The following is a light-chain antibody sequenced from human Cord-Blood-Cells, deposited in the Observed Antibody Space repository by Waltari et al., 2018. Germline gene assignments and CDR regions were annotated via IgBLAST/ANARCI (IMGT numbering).Light chain of an antibody. J-gene: IGLJ3*02. V-gene: IGLV2-11*01. CDR3: CSYAGSYTWV. Sequence: QSALTQPRSVSGSPGQSVTIACTATSSDVGGYNYVSWYQQHPGKAPKLMIYEVSNRPSGVPDRFSGSKSGNPASLTISGLQAEDEAEYYCCSYAGSYTWVFGGGTKLTVL. CDR2: EVS. CDR1: SSDVGGYNY.